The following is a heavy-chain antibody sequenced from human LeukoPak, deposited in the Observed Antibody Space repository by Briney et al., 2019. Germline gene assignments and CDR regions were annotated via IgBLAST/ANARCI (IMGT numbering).Heavy chain of an antibody. CDR1: GFTFSSYG. V-gene: IGHV3-33*08. CDR2: IWYDGSNK. D-gene: IGHD3-22*01. CDR3: ARDLVVIRAFDY. J-gene: IGHJ4*02. Sequence: GGSLRLSCAASGFTFSSYGMHWVRQAPGKGLEWVAVIWYDGSNKYYADSVKGRFTISRDNSKNTLYLQMNSLRAEDTAVYYCARDLVVIRAFDYWGQGTLVTVSS.